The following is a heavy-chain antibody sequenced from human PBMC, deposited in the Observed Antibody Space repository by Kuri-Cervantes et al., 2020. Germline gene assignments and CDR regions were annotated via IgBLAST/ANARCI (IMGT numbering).Heavy chain of an antibody. V-gene: IGHV4-61*01. CDR3: AKASSSWFPDR. CDR2: IYYSGST. CDR1: GGSVSSGSYY. Sequence: SETLSLTCTVSGGSVSSGSYYWSWIRQPPGKGLEWIGYIYYSGSTNYNPSLKSRVTISVDTSKNQFSLKLSSVTAADTAVYYCAKASSSWFPDRWGQGALVTVSS. D-gene: IGHD6-13*01. J-gene: IGHJ5*02.